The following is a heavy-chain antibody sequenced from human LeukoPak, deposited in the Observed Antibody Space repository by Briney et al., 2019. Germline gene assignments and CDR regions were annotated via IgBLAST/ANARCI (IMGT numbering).Heavy chain of an antibody. CDR1: GYTFTSYD. V-gene: IGHV1-8*01. D-gene: IGHD4-17*01. CDR2: MNPNSGNT. J-gene: IGHJ4*02. CDR3: ARGLVSVTTLTSYYFDY. Sequence: ASVKVSCKASGYTFTSYDINWVRQATGQGLESMGWMNPNSGNTGYAQKFQGRVAMTRNTSISTAYMELSSLRSEDTAVYYCARGLVSVTTLTSYYFDYWGQGTLVTVSS.